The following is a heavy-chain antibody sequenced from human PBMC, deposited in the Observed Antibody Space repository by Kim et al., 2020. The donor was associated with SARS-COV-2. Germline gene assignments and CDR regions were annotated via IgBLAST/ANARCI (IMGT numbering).Heavy chain of an antibody. J-gene: IGHJ4*02. V-gene: IGHV4-39*01. CDR3: ASLGFIYEGFWSGYPVY. CDR1: GGSIRNSNYY. Sequence: SETLSLTCTVSGGSIRNSNYYWGWIRQPPGKGLEWIGSIYSSGNTYYNPSLKSRVTISVDTSENQFSLKLNSVTAADTAVFYCASLGFIYEGFWSGYPVYWGQGTLVTVSS. D-gene: IGHD3-3*01. CDR2: IYSSGNT.